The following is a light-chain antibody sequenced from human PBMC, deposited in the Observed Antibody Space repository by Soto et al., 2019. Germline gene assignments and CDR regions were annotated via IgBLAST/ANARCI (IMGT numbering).Light chain of an antibody. V-gene: IGKV1-9*01. Sequence: IQLTQSPSSLSASVGDRVTITCRASQDIAIYLAWYQQKPGEAPKLLIYAASTLYGVFPSRFSGSGSGAEFSLTIRGLQPDDFATYYCQQYDSYRTFGQGTKVDIK. CDR1: QDIAIY. CDR2: AAS. J-gene: IGKJ1*01. CDR3: QQYDSYRT.